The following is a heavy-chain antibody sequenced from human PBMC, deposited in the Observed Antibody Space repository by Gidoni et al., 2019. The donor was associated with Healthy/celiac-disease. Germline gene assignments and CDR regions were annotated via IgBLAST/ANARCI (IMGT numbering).Heavy chain of an antibody. J-gene: IGHJ4*02. V-gene: IGHV4-4*02. CDR1: GGSLSSSNW. CDR3: ARSIVGATYPDY. CDR2: IYHSGGT. Sequence: QVQLQESGPGLVKPSGTLSPTCAVSGGSLSSSNWWSWVCQPPGKGLEWIGEIYHSGGTHYNPSLKSRVTISVDKSKNHFSLKRSSVTAADTAVYYCARSIVGATYPDYWGQGTLVTVSS. D-gene: IGHD1-26*01.